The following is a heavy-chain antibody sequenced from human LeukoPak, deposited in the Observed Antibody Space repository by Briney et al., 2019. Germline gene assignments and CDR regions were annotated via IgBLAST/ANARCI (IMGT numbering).Heavy chain of an antibody. V-gene: IGHV4-30-4*01. D-gene: IGHD4-17*01. J-gene: IGHJ3*02. CDR3: ARCKRDGDYPVPLYMRCAFDI. Sequence: PSETLSLTCTVSGGSISSGDYYWSWIRQPPGKGLEWIGYIYYSGSTYYNPSLKSRVTISVDTSKNQFSLKLSSVTAADTAVYYCARCKRDGDYPVPLYMRCAFDIWGQGTMVTVSS. CDR1: GGSISSGDYY. CDR2: IYYSGST.